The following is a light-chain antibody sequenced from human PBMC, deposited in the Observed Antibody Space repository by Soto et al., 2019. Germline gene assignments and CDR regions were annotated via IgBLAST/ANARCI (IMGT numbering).Light chain of an antibody. CDR3: SSKTSSITPFV. CDR2: EVN. V-gene: IGLV2-14*01. Sequence: QSALTQPASVSGSPGQSIPISCTGTSSDVGGYNYVSWYQQHPGNAPRLMIYEVNNRPSGVPNRCSGSKSGNTASLIISGLQAEDEADYYCSSKTSSITPFVFRTGTKGTVL. J-gene: IGLJ1*01. CDR1: SSDVGGYNY.